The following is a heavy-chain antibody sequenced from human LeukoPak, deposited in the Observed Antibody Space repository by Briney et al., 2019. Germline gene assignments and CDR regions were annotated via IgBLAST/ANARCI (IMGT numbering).Heavy chain of an antibody. CDR3: SRDEGAYCVGDCYSDFDY. J-gene: IGHJ4*02. CDR1: GFTFGDYT. Sequence: PGRSLRLSCTASGFTFGDYTMSWVRQAPGKGLEWVGFIRSKAYGGPTEYAASVKGRFTISRDDSKSIAYLQMNSLKTEDTAVYYRSRDEGAYCVGDCYSDFDYWGQGTLVTVSS. V-gene: IGHV3-49*04. D-gene: IGHD2-21*02. CDR2: IRSKAYGGPT.